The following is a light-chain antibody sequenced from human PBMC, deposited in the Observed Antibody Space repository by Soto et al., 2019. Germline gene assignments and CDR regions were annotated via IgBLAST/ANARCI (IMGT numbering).Light chain of an antibody. CDR1: QSVLYSSNNKNY. CDR2: WAS. V-gene: IGKV4-1*01. J-gene: IGKJ2*01. Sequence: DIVMTQSPDSLAVSLGERATINCKSSQSVLYSSNNKNYLAWYQQKPGQPPKLLIYWASTRESGVPDRFSGSGSGTDFTLTISSLQAEDVAVYYCQQYYSTPYTFGXGX. CDR3: QQYYSTPYT.